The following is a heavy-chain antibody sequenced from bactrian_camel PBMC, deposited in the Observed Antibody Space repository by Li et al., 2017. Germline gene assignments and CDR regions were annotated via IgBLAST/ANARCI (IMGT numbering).Heavy chain of an antibody. V-gene: IGHV3S55*01. Sequence: VQLVESGGGSVQVGETLRLSCTASGFSITASDMDWYRQIPGSACELVPSVSSGGRRYYVDSVKGRFTVSQDNAKNTAYLQMNNLQVEDSAVYYCAAGGSSRDCYAGSTCPDRYCAVNYWGKGTQVTVS. CDR1: GFSITASD. J-gene: IGHJ7*01. CDR2: VSSGGRR. D-gene: IGHD7*01.